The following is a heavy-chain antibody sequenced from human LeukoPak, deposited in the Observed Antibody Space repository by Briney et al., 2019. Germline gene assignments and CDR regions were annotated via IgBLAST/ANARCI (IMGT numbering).Heavy chain of an antibody. CDR1: GFTVSSNF. V-gene: IGHV3-21*01. J-gene: IGHJ1*01. CDR3: ARGPSGSYSFGYFQH. D-gene: IGHD1-26*01. Sequence: GGSLRLSCAASGFTVSSNFMSWVRQAPGKGLEWVSSISSSSSYIYYADSVKGRFTISRDNAKNSLYLQMNSLRAEDTAVYYCARGPSGSYSFGYFQHWGQGTLVTVSS. CDR2: ISSSSSYI.